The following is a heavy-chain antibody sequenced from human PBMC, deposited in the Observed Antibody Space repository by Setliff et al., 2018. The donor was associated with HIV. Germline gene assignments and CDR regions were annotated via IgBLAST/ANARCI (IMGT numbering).Heavy chain of an antibody. J-gene: IGHJ4*02. CDR2: IKAKTDGGTT. V-gene: IGHV3-15*01. Sequence: LRLSCAASGFAFRNAWLTWVRQAPGKGLEWVGRIKAKTDGGTTDYAAPVKGRFTMSRDDSKKTLYLQMSSLKTEDTAVYYCTIHTGLDYWGQGTLVTVSS. CDR1: GFAFRNAW. CDR3: TIHTGLDY.